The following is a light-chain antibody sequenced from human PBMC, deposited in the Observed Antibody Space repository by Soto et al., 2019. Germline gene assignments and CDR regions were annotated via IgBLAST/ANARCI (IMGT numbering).Light chain of an antibody. CDR3: ILYMMGSGIRV. Sequence: QTVVTQEPSFSVSPGGTVTLTCGLSSGPVSTSNYPSWYQQTPGQAPRTLIYSTNTRSSGVPDRFSGSILGNKAALTITGAQADDESDYYCILYMMGSGIRVFGGGTKLTVL. CDR2: STN. V-gene: IGLV8-61*01. CDR1: SGPVSTSNY. J-gene: IGLJ3*02.